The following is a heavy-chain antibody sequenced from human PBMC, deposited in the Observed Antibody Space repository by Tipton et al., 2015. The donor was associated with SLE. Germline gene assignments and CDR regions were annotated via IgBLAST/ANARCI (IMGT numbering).Heavy chain of an antibody. CDR3: ARDGEMTTMEV. CDR1: GGVISSGY. J-gene: IGHJ6*02. V-gene: IGHV4-59*01. D-gene: IGHD5-24*01. Sequence: TLSLTCSVSGGVISSGYWNWIRQPAGKGLEWIGYIYNSGSTNYNPSLESPVTISVDTSKNQFSLKLSSVTAADTAVYYCARDGEMTTMEVWGQGTTVTVSS. CDR2: IYNSGST.